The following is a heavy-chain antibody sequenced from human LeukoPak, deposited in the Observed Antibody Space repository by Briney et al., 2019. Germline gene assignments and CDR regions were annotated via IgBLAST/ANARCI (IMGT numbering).Heavy chain of an antibody. V-gene: IGHV3-53*01. CDR3: ASPAAPARASSNGWGASWDI. CDR1: GVTVSSTY. D-gene: IGHD5-18*01. J-gene: IGHJ3*02. CDR2: IHSAGSGGKT. Sequence: GGSLRLSCAASGVTVSSTYMSWVRQTPGKGLEWVSIIHSAGSGGKTYYADSARGRFTISRDNSKNMVYLQMNSLRPEDTAVYYCASPAAPARASSNGWGASWDIWGQGTMVTVSS.